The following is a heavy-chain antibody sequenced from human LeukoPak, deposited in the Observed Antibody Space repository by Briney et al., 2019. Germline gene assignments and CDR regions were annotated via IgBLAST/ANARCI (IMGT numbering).Heavy chain of an antibody. CDR1: GFTFSNYA. Sequence: GGSLRLSCAASGFTFSNYAMNWVRQAPGKGLEWVSTISNRGGSTYYADSVKGRFTISRDNSKNTLYLQMNSLRAEDTAVYYCARGRFRYYYDSSGLVAFDIWGQGTMVTVSS. J-gene: IGHJ3*02. D-gene: IGHD3-22*01. CDR2: ISNRGGST. V-gene: IGHV3-23*01. CDR3: ARGRFRYYYDSSGLVAFDI.